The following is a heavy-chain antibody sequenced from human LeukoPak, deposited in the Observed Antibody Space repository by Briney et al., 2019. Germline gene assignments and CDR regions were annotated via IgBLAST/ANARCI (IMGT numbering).Heavy chain of an antibody. J-gene: IGHJ5*02. CDR1: GGSISSSSYY. D-gene: IGHD6-13*01. V-gene: IGHV4-39*01. Sequence: PSEALSLTCTVSGGSISSSSYYWGWIRQPPGKGLEWIGTIYYGGSTYYNPSLKSRVTISVDTPKNQFSLKLSSVTAADTAVYYCARQSPNTYTSSWYNWFDPWGQGTLVTVSS. CDR3: ARQSPNTYTSSWYNWFDP. CDR2: IYYGGST.